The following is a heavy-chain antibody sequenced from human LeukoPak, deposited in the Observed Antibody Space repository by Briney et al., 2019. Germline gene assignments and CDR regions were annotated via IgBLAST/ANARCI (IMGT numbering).Heavy chain of an antibody. V-gene: IGHV4-4*07. D-gene: IGHD3-22*01. CDR1: GGSISSHY. CDR3: ARDLGAYYDSGGYFDY. Sequence: PSETLSLTCTVSGGSISSHYWSWIRQPAGKGLEWIGRIYTSGSTNYNPSLKSRVTMSVDTSKNQFSLKQSSVTAADTAVYYCARDLGAYYDSGGYFDYWGQGTLVTVSS. CDR2: IYTSGST. J-gene: IGHJ4*02.